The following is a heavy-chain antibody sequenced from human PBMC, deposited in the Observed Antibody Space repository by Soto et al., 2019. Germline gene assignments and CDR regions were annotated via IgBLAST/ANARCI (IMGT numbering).Heavy chain of an antibody. CDR2: ISYDGRTK. D-gene: IGHD6-6*01. V-gene: IGHV3-30*04. J-gene: IGHJ6*02. Sequence: QVQLVESGGGVVQPGRSLRLSCAASGFTFDNYAMHWVRQAPGKGLEWVAVISYDGRTKYYTDSVKGRFTISRDNSKNTLSLQMNSLRVEDTAVYYCARDPSQTQFYYYHSMDVWGQGTTVTVSS. CDR3: ARDPSQTQFYYYHSMDV. CDR1: GFTFDNYA.